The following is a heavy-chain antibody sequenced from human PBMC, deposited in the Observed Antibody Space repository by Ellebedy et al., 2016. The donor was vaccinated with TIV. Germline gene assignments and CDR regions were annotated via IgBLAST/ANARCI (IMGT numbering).Heavy chain of an antibody. J-gene: IGHJ4*02. CDR2: FIPILGKA. D-gene: IGHD3-3*01. CDR1: GGTLSSYG. Sequence: AASVQVSCKASGGTLSSYGISWVRQAPGQGLEWMGGFIPILGKANYAQKFQGRVTITADESTYTAYMELSSLRSEDTAVYYCARAAVESRSDYWGQGTLVTVSS. V-gene: IGHV1-69*10. CDR3: ARAAVESRSDY.